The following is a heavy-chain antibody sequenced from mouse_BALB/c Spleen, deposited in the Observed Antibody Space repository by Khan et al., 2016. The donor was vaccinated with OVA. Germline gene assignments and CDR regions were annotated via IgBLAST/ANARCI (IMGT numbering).Heavy chain of an antibody. D-gene: IGHD2-2*01. V-gene: IGHV3-2*02. Sequence: VQLQQSGPGLVKPSQSLSLTCTVTGYSITSDYVWNWIRQFPGNKLGWMGYISSSGSTYYNPALKSRISIIRDTSKNQFFLQLNSVTTEDTATYNCARYGSRYNYAMDYWGQGTSVTVSS. J-gene: IGHJ4*01. CDR1: GYSITSDYV. CDR2: ISSSGST. CDR3: ARYGSRYNYAMDY.